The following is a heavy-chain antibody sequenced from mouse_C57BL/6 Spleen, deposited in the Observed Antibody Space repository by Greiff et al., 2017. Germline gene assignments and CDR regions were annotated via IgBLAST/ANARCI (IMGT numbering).Heavy chain of an antibody. CDR2: INPSTGGT. Sequence: VQLKQSGPELVKPGASVKISCKASGYSFTGYYMNWVKQSPEKSLEWIGEINPSTGGTTYNQKFKAKATLTGNKSSSTAYMQLKGLASEDSAVYCCERKSRSWYVDVWGTGTTVTVSS. D-gene: IGHD1-1*01. V-gene: IGHV1-42*01. CDR1: GYSFTGYY. J-gene: IGHJ1*03. CDR3: ERKSRSWYVDV.